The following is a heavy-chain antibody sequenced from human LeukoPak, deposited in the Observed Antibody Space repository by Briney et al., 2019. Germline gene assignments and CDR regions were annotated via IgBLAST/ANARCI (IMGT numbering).Heavy chain of an antibody. CDR3: ARDRGSSSWEGVFDY. CDR1: GFTFSSYW. CDR2: INSDGSST. Sequence: PGGSLRLSCAASGFTFSSYWMHWVRQAPGKGLVWVSRINSDGSSTSYADSVKGRFTISRDNAKNTLYLQMNSLRAEDTAVYYCARDRGSSSWEGVFDYWGQGTLVTVSS. J-gene: IGHJ4*02. V-gene: IGHV3-74*01. D-gene: IGHD6-13*01.